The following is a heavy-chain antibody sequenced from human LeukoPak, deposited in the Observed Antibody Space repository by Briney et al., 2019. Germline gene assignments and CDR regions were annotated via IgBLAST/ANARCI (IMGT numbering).Heavy chain of an antibody. CDR1: GGTFSSYG. Sequence: ASVKVSCKASGGTFSSYGISWVRQAPGQGLEWMGGIIPIFGTADYAQKFQGRVTITTDESTSTAYMKLSSLRSEDTAVYYCARDMIGGQLETPFDYWGQGTLVTVSS. CDR2: IIPIFGTA. V-gene: IGHV1-69*05. CDR3: ARDMIGGQLETPFDY. J-gene: IGHJ4*02. D-gene: IGHD6-6*01.